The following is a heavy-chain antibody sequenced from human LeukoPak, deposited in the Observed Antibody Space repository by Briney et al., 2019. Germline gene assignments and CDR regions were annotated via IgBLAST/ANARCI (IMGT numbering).Heavy chain of an antibody. CDR1: GGSVSNSLYY. J-gene: IGHJ4*02. D-gene: IGHD5-18*01. CDR2: IYYNGGT. V-gene: IGHV4-61*01. Sequence: PSETLSLTCTVSGGSVSNSLYYWSWIRQPPGKGLEWIGYIYYNGGTNYNPSLKSRVTISIDTSTNQFSLRLNSMTAADTAVYYCARVLRAASWRSYDYWGQGSLVTVSS. CDR3: ARVLRAASWRSYDY.